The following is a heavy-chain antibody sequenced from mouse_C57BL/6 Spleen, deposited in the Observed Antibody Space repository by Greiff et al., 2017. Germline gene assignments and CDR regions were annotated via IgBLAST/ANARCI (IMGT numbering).Heavy chain of an antibody. J-gene: IGHJ4*01. CDR1: GYAFSSYW. CDR2: IYPGDGDT. Sequence: VKLQESGAELVKPGASVKISCKASGYAFSSYWMNWVKQRPGKGLEWIGQIYPGDGDTNYNGKFKGKATLTADKSSSTAYMQSSSLISEDSAVYFGARGYDYGSSYVGYAMDYWGQGTSVTVSS. D-gene: IGHD1-1*01. V-gene: IGHV1-80*01. CDR3: ARGYDYGSSYVGYAMDY.